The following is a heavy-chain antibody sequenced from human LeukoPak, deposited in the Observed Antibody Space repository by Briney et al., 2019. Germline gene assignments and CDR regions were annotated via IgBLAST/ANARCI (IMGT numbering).Heavy chain of an antibody. D-gene: IGHD4-23*01. Sequence: GGSLRLSCAASGFTVSSNYMSWVRQAPGKGLEWVSVIYSGGSTYYADSVKGRFTISRDNSKNTLYLQMNSLRAEDTAVYYCARGGKYYYYYMDVWGKGTTVTVSS. CDR2: IYSGGST. J-gene: IGHJ6*03. CDR1: GFTVSSNY. V-gene: IGHV3-66*01. CDR3: ARGGKYYYYYMDV.